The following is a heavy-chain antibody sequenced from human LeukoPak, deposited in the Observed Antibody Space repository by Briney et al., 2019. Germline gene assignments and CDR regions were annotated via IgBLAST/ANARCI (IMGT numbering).Heavy chain of an antibody. J-gene: IGHJ4*02. CDR2: IYYSGST. Sequence: SETLSLTCTVSGGSISSYYWSWIRQPPGKGLEWIGYIYYSGSTNYNPSLKSRVTMSVDTSKNQFSLKLSSVTAADTAVYYCASGGLTNYYDSSGSLKGAFDYWGQGTLVTVSS. CDR1: GGSISSYY. V-gene: IGHV4-59*08. D-gene: IGHD3-22*01. CDR3: ASGGLTNYYDSSGSLKGAFDY.